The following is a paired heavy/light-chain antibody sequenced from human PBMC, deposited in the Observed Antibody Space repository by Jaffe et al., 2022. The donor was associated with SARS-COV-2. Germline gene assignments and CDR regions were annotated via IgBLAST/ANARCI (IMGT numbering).Light chain of an antibody. CDR1: QSVSSNY. Sequence: IVLTQSPGTLSLSPGERATLACRASQSVSSNYVAWYQQKPGQAPRLLIYGASSRATGIPDRFSGSGSGTDFTLTIRRLEPEDFAVYYCQQYGTSPTTFGQGTRLDIK. CDR3: QQYGTSPTT. CDR2: GAS. V-gene: IGKV3-20*01. J-gene: IGKJ5*01.
Heavy chain of an antibody. J-gene: IGHJ4*02. CDR2: ITSDGNST. CDR1: GFRFRDYW. D-gene: IGHD3-10*01. CDR3: AHSWGWFGDLDH. V-gene: IGHV3-74*01. Sequence: EVQLVESGGGLVRPGGSLRLSCAASGFRFRDYWMHWVRQAPGKGPVWVSRITSDGNSTTYADSVKGRFTISRDNTRNTLYLQMNNLRVEDTAVYFCAHSWGWFGDLDHWGQGALVTVSS.